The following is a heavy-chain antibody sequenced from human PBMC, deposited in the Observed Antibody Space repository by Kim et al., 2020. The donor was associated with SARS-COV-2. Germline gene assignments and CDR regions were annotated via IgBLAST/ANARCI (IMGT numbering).Heavy chain of an antibody. J-gene: IGHJ6*03. CDR2: RSTSGETA. CDR1: GFTFTKYA. CDR3: AREVYM. V-gene: IGHV3-23*01. Sequence: GGSLRLSCVASGFTFTKYAMTWLRQAQGKGLEWVAGRSTSGETAKYTDSVKGRVTISRDNSKDTVYLHSRRLRAEDTALEYCAREVYM.